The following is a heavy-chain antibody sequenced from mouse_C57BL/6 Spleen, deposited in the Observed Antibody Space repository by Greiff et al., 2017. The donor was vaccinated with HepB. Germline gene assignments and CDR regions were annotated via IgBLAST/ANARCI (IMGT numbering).Heavy chain of an antibody. Sequence: DVMLVESGEGLVKPGGSLKLSCAASGFTFSSYAMSWVRQTPEKRLEWVAYISSGGDYIYYADTVKGRFTISRDNARNTLYLQMSSLKSEDTAMYYCTRDPDSNYGFAYWGQGTLVTVSA. V-gene: IGHV5-9-1*02. CDR1: GFTFSSYA. D-gene: IGHD2-5*01. CDR2: ISSGGDYI. J-gene: IGHJ3*01. CDR3: TRDPDSNYGFAY.